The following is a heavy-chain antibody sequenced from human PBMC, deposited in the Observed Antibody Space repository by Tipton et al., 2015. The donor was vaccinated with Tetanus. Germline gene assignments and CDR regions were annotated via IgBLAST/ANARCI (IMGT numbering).Heavy chain of an antibody. V-gene: IGHV4-34*09. Sequence: TLSLTCAVYDGSFSGYYWNWVRQPPGKGLEWIGYIYYSGSSYYNPSLKGRVSLSVATSKKQFYLRLTSVTAADTAVYYCARTRRLTDLPNSGSYFDSWGPGAAVTVSS. CDR1: DGSFSGYY. CDR3: ARTRRLTDLPNSGSYFDS. D-gene: IGHD1-26*01. CDR2: IYYSGSS. J-gene: IGHJ4*02.